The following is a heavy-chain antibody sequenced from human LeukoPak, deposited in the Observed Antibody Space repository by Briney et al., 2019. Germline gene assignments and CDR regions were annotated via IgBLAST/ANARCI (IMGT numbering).Heavy chain of an antibody. CDR1: GFTVSSNY. D-gene: IGHD5-18*01. CDR3: AREVQLWGQGVWLDP. J-gene: IGHJ5*02. CDR2: IYSGGST. Sequence: GGSLRLSCAASGFTVSSNYMSWVRQAPGKGLEWVSVIYSGGSTYYADSVKGRFTISRDNSKNTLYLQMNSLRAEDTAAYYCAREVQLWGQGVWLDPWGQGTLVTVSS. V-gene: IGHV3-53*01.